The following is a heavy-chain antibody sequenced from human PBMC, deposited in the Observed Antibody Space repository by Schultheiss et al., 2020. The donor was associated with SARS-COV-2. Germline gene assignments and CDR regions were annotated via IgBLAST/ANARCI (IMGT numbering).Heavy chain of an antibody. J-gene: IGHJ4*02. CDR3: AKVNRRDYGGNTAFDY. CDR1: GFTFSSYA. CDR2: IGGSGSSS. Sequence: GGSLRLSCAASGFTFSSYAMSWVRQAPGKGLEWVSAIGGSGSSSYSADSMQGRFTISRDNSKNTLYLQMNSLRAEDTAVYYCAKVNRRDYGGNTAFDYWGQGTLVTVSS. V-gene: IGHV3-23*01. D-gene: IGHD4-23*01.